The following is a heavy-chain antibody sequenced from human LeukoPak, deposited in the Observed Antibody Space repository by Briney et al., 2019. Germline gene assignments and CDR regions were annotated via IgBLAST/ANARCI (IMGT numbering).Heavy chain of an antibody. D-gene: IGHD2-15*01. CDR3: ARPPSGGLACYFDF. Sequence: GESLKSSGKGSGYRFTSSWIGWVRQLPGKGLEWLGIIYPGDSDTRYSPLFQGQATISADKSISTAYLQWSSLNASDTAKYYGARPPSGGLACYFDFGGRETRVSVSS. CDR1: GYRFTSSW. V-gene: IGHV5-51*01. CDR2: IYPGDSDT. J-gene: IGHJ4*02.